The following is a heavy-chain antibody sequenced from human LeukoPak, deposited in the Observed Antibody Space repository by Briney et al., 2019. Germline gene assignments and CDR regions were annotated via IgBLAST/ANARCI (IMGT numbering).Heavy chain of an antibody. CDR1: GGTFSSYT. CDR2: IIPIFGTA. V-gene: IGHV1-69*05. J-gene: IGHJ6*03. Sequence: ASVKVSCKASGGTFSSYTISWVRQAPGQGLEWMGGIIPIFGTANYAQKFQGRVTITTDESTSTAYMELSSLRSEDTAVYYCARGPREWLRSDGYYYYYYMDVWGKGTTVTVSS. CDR3: ARGPREWLRSDGYYYYYYMDV. D-gene: IGHD5-12*01.